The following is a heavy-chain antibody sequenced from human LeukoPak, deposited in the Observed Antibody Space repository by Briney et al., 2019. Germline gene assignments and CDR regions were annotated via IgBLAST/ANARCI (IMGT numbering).Heavy chain of an antibody. J-gene: IGHJ4*02. Sequence: PSETLSLTCTVSGGYISDSHWSWIRQAPGKGLEWIGEFYACRGINYNPSLRSRVSISFDMSKSQLFLTLTSVTAADTAVYYCATYYAAWGGRGHWGQGTLVTVSS. CDR2: FYACRGI. V-gene: IGHV4-59*01. CDR1: GGYISDSH. CDR3: ATYYAAWGGRGH. D-gene: IGHD3-16*01.